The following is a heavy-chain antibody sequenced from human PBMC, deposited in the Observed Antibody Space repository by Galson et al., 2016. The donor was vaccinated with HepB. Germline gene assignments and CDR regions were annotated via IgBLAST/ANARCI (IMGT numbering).Heavy chain of an antibody. Sequence: SVKVSCKAFGGSFSSHAISWMRQAPGQGLEWMGGIIPTVDTAKYAQKFQGRVTITADESTTTIYMDVSSLRYEDTAVYYCARGLGYDDGMDVWGQGTTVTVSS. V-gene: IGHV1-69*13. D-gene: IGHD5-12*01. CDR1: GGSFSSHA. CDR2: IIPTVDTA. CDR3: ARGLGYDDGMDV. J-gene: IGHJ6*02.